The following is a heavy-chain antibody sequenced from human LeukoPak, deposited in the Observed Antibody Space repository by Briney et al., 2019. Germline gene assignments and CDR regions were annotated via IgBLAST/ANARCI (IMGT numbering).Heavy chain of an antibody. Sequence: SETLSLTCAVYGGSFSGYYWSWIRQPPGKGLEWIGEINHSGSTNYNPSLKSRVTISVDTSKNQFSLKLSSVTAADTAVYYCARDPSGSYSGAFDIWGQGTMVTVSS. D-gene: IGHD1-26*01. CDR2: INHSGST. CDR1: GGSFSGYY. V-gene: IGHV4-34*01. J-gene: IGHJ3*02. CDR3: ARDPSGSYSGAFDI.